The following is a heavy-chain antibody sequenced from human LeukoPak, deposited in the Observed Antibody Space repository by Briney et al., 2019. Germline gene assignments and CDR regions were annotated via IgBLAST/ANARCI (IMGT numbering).Heavy chain of an antibody. CDR3: ARGSSSGWFLGDV. Sequence: SETLSLTCAVYGGSFSGYYWSWVRQPPGKGLEWIGEINHSGSTNYNPSLKSRVTISVDTSKNQFSLKLNSVTGADTAVYYCARGSSSGWFLGDVWGKGTTVTVSS. CDR2: INHSGST. CDR1: GGSFSGYY. V-gene: IGHV4-34*01. J-gene: IGHJ6*04. D-gene: IGHD6-19*01.